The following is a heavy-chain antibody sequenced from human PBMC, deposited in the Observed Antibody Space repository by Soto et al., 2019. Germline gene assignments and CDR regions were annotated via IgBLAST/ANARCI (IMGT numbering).Heavy chain of an antibody. CDR2: ISAYNGNT. D-gene: IGHD3-10*01. V-gene: IGHV1-18*01. J-gene: IGHJ4*02. CDR3: ARMRWGFGELQRTSGY. CDR1: GYTFTSYG. Sequence: VASVKVSCKASGYTFTSYGISWVRQAPGQGLEWMGWISAYNGNTNYAQKLQGRVTMTTDTSTSTAYMELRSLRSDDTAVYYCARMRWGFGELQRTSGYWGQGTLVTVSS.